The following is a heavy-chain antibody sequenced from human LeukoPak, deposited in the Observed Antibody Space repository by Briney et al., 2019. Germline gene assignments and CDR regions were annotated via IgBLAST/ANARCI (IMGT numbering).Heavy chain of an antibody. CDR3: ARASDTNWFDP. CDR1: GFTFSSYA. D-gene: IGHD5-18*01. Sequence: GGSLRLSCAASGFTFSSYAMHWVRQAPGKGLEWVAVISYDGSNKYYADSVKGRFTISRDNSKNTLYLQMNSLRAEDTAVYYCARASDTNWFDPWGQGTLVTVSS. V-gene: IGHV3-30-3*01. J-gene: IGHJ5*02. CDR2: ISYDGSNK.